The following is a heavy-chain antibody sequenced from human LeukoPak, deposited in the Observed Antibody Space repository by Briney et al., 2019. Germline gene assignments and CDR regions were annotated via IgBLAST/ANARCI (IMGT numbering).Heavy chain of an antibody. J-gene: IGHJ4*02. D-gene: IGHD1-14*01. CDR2: IYSSGST. CDR3: ARDGTYNSFDY. CDR1: GGSISSYY. V-gene: IGHV4-4*07. Sequence: PSETLSLTCTVSGGSISSYYWSWIRQPAGKGLEWIGRIYSSGSTTCNPSLKSRVTLSVDTSKNQFSLKLSSVTAADTAMYYCARDGTYNSFDYWGQGTLVTVSS.